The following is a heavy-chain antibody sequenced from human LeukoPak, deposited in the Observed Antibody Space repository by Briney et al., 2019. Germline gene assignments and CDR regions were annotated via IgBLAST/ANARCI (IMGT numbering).Heavy chain of an antibody. CDR1: GFMFTTYW. CDR3: GGFGYEAAVDL. J-gene: IGHJ4*02. D-gene: IGHD6-13*01. Sequence: GGSLRLSCAASGFMFTTYWMTWVRQAPGKGPAWVANIKPDGSETYYVDSVKGRFTISRDNTKNLLYLQMNSLRGEDAAVYYCGGFGYEAAVDLWGQGTLVTVSS. CDR2: IKPDGSET. V-gene: IGHV3-7*01.